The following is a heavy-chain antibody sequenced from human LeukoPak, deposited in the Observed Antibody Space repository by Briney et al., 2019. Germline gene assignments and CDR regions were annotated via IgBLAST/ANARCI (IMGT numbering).Heavy chain of an antibody. V-gene: IGHV4-4*07. CDR2: IYTSGST. Sequence: PSETLSLTCTVSGGSISSYYWSWIRQPAGKGLEWIGRIYTSGSTNYNPSLKSRVTISVDTSKNQFSLKLSSVTAADTAVYYCARHTRFRYYYGSGLFDYWGQGTLVTVSS. D-gene: IGHD3-10*01. CDR1: GGSISSYY. CDR3: ARHTRFRYYYGSGLFDY. J-gene: IGHJ4*02.